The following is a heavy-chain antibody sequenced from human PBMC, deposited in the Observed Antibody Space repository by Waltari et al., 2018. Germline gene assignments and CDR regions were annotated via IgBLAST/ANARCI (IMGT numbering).Heavy chain of an antibody. CDR2: LYPTGST. V-gene: IGHV4-38-2*02. D-gene: IGHD3-22*01. CDR1: GNSIRSAYY. Sequence: QVQLQASSPGLVQPSETLSLTCTLSGNSIRSAYYWASIRQPPGNVLQWIASLYPTGSTYYNPSLKSRVTISMDTLNNQFSLKANFVTAADTALYSCARDPAPHSSSWYFDIRGLATIVIFSS. J-gene: IGHJ3*02. CDR3: ARDPAPHSSSWYFDI.